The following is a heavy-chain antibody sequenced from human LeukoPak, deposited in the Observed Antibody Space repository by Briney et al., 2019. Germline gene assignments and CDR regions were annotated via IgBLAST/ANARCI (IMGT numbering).Heavy chain of an antibody. D-gene: IGHD6-19*01. Sequence: SETLSLTCTVSGYFISSGYYWGWIRQPPGKGLQWIGSIHHSGSTYYNPSLKSRVTVSVDTSKNQFSLKLSSVTAADTPVYYCARTLSSGLVGGYYFDYWGQGTLVTVSS. J-gene: IGHJ4*02. CDR2: IHHSGST. V-gene: IGHV4-38-2*02. CDR1: GYFISSGYY. CDR3: ARTLSSGLVGGYYFDY.